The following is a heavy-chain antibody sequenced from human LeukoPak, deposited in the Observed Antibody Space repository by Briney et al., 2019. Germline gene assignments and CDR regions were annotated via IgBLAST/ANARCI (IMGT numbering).Heavy chain of an antibody. CDR3: AKGGYCSGGSCYSLDAFDI. Sequence: GGSLRLSCAASGFTFSSYAVSWVRQAPGKGLEWVSAISGTGGSTYYADSVKGRFTISRDNSKNTLYLQMNSLRAEDTAVYYCAKGGYCSGGSCYSLDAFDIWGQGTMVTVSS. CDR1: GFTFSSYA. J-gene: IGHJ3*02. CDR2: ISGTGGST. V-gene: IGHV3-23*01. D-gene: IGHD2-15*01.